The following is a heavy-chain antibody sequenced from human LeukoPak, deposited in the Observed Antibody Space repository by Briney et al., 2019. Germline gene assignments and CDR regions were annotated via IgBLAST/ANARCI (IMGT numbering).Heavy chain of an antibody. J-gene: IGHJ3*02. V-gene: IGHV3-11*01. CDR2: ISSSGYTI. D-gene: IGHD3-10*01. CDR3: ARRSRVVRGVIIGRDAFDI. CDR1: GFPFSDDY. Sequence: GGSLRLSCAASGFPFSDDYRSWIRLAPGKGLEWVSYISSSGYTIYYADSVKGRSTISRDNAKNSLFLQMNSLRAEDTAVYYCARRSRVVRGVIIGRDAFDIWGQGTMVTVSS.